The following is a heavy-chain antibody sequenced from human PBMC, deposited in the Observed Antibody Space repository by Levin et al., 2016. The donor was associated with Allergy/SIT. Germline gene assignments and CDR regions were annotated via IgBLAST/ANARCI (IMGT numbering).Heavy chain of an antibody. D-gene: IGHD3-22*01. V-gene: IGHV1-69*06. Sequence: SVKVSCKASGGTFSSYAISWVRQAPGQGLEWMGGIIPIFGTANYAQKFQGRVTITADKSTSTAYMELSSLRSEDTAVYYCARRSEYYYDSSGYRYWGQGTLVTVSS. CDR1: GGTFSSYA. CDR3: ARRSEYYYDSSGYRY. J-gene: IGHJ4*02. CDR2: IIPIFGTA.